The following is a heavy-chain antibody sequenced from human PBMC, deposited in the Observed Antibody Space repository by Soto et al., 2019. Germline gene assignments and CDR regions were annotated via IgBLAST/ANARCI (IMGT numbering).Heavy chain of an antibody. Sequence: QITLKESGPTLVKPTQTLTLTCTFSGFSLSTSGVGVGWIRQPPGKALQCLALIYWNDDKRYDPSLNSRLTITKDTPKTHGLRRRANVDALAPANYYCAHGGCFGYCRGDSCYSFDYWGQGTLVTVSS. V-gene: IGHV2-5*01. CDR3: AHGGCFGYCRGDSCYSFDY. J-gene: IGHJ4*02. CDR1: GFSLSTSGVG. D-gene: IGHD2-15*01. CDR2: IYWNDDK.